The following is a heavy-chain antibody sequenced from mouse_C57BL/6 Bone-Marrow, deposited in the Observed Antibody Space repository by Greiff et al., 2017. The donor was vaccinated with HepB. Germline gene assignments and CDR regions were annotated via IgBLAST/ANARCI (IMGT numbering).Heavy chain of an antibody. J-gene: IGHJ3*01. Sequence: VQLQQSGAELVRPGASVKLSCTASDFNIKDDYMHWVKQRPEQGLEWIGWIDPENGDTEYASKFQGKATITADTSSNTAYLQLSSLTSEDTAVYYCTTSSSSAWFAYWGQGTLVTVSA. V-gene: IGHV14-4*01. CDR1: DFNIKDDY. CDR3: TTSSSSAWFAY. CDR2: IDPENGDT. D-gene: IGHD1-1*01.